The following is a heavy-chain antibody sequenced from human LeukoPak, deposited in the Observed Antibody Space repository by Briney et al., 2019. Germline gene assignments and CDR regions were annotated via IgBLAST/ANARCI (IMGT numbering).Heavy chain of an antibody. J-gene: IGHJ4*02. CDR1: GFTFSSYA. Sequence: GGSLRLSCAASGFTFSSYAMHWVRQAPGKGLEWVAVISYDGSNKYYADSVKGRFTISRDNSKNTLYLQMNSLRAEDTAVYYCAKDRRQWQEIDYWGQGTLVTVSS. D-gene: IGHD6-19*01. V-gene: IGHV3-30-3*01. CDR3: AKDRRQWQEIDY. CDR2: ISYDGSNK.